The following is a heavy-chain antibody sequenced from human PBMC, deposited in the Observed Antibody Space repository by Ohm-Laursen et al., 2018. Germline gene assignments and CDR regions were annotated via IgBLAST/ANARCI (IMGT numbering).Heavy chain of an antibody. V-gene: IGHV1-46*01. CDR2: INPSGGST. D-gene: IGHD3-22*01. Sequence: VSSVKVSCKASGYTFTSYYMHWVRQAPGQGLEWMGIINPSGGSTSYAQKFQGRVTMTRDTSTSTVYMELSSLRSEDTAVYYCARDHAYYDSSGYHPTLWYWGQGTLVTVSS. CDR3: ARDHAYYDSSGYHPTLWY. J-gene: IGHJ4*02. CDR1: GYTFTSYY.